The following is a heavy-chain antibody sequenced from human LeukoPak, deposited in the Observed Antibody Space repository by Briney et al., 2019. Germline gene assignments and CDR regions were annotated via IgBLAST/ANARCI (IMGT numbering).Heavy chain of an antibody. J-gene: IGHJ6*04. CDR2: IDPNSGGT. D-gene: IGHD3-10*01. Sequence: GASVKVSCKASGYTFTGNHIHWVRQAPGQGLEWMGWIDPNSGGTNFEQKFQGRVTMTRDTSISTAYMELSRLRSDDTAVYYCARDLRFGAWDVWGKGTTVTVSS. CDR3: ARDLRFGAWDV. V-gene: IGHV1-2*02. CDR1: GYTFTGNH.